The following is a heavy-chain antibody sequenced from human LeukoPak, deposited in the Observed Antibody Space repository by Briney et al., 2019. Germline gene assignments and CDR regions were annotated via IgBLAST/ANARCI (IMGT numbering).Heavy chain of an antibody. CDR2: IEQDGSER. J-gene: IGHJ4*02. CDR3: ARGRRGSYFDY. CDR1: GFVFSNHW. Sequence: PGGSLRLSCAASGFVFSNHWMNWVRQAPGKGLEWVANIEQDGSERYYVDSVRGRFTISRDNAKNSLYLQMNSLRSEDTAVYYCARGRRGSYFDYWGQGTLVTVSS. D-gene: IGHD3-16*01. V-gene: IGHV3-7*03.